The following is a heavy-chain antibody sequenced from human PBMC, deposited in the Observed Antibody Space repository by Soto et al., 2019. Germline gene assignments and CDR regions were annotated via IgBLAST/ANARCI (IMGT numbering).Heavy chain of an antibody. CDR1: GGSISSGGYY. CDR3: ARVRGGHYYGSGTPILNWFDP. Sequence: SETLSLTCTVSGGSISSGGYYWSWIRQHPGKGLEWIGYIYYSGSTYYNPSLKSRVTISVDTSKNQFSLKLSSVTAADTAVYYCARVRGGHYYGSGTPILNWFDPWGQGTLVTVSS. D-gene: IGHD3-10*01. J-gene: IGHJ5*02. CDR2: IYYSGST. V-gene: IGHV4-31*03.